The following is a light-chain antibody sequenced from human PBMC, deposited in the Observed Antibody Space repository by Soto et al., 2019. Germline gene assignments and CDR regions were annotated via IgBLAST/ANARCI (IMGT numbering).Light chain of an antibody. CDR1: SSDVGAYHY. Sequence: QSVLTQPASVSGSPGQSVAIACSGTSSDVGAYHYVSWYQQHPGKAPKLLLSEVSNRPSGVSDRFFGSKSGNTASLTISGLQAEDEADYYCSSLTTRFPYVFGTGTKVTVL. J-gene: IGLJ1*01. CDR3: SSLTTRFPYV. V-gene: IGLV2-14*01. CDR2: EVS.